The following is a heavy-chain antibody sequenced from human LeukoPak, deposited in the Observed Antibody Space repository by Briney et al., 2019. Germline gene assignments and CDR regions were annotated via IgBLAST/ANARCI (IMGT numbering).Heavy chain of an antibody. V-gene: IGHV4-4*02. CDR1: GGSISSSNW. D-gene: IGHD6-19*01. Sequence: SETLSLTCAVSGGSISSSNWWSWVRQPPGKGLEWIGEIYHSGSTNYNPSLKSRVTISVDKSKNQFSLKLSSVTAADTAVYYCARLDSSGWYLMDVWGKGTTVTISS. CDR2: IYHSGST. J-gene: IGHJ6*04. CDR3: ARLDSSGWYLMDV.